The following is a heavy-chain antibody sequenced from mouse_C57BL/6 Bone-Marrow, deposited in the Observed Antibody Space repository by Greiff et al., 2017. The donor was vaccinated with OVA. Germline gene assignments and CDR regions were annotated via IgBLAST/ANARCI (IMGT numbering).Heavy chain of an antibody. Sequence: QVHVKQPGAELVKPGASVKLSCKASGYTFTSYWMHWVKQRPGRGLEWIGRIDPSSGGTKYNEKFTGKATLTVDKPSSTAYMQVYSLTSEYSAVYDGVRRCWYFDVWGTGTTVTVSS. J-gene: IGHJ1*03. CDR3: VRRCWYFDV. V-gene: IGHV1-72*01. CDR2: IDPSSGGT. CDR1: GYTFTSYW.